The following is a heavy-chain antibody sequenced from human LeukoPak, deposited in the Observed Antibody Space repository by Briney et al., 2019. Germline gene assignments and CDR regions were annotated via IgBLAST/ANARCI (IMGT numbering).Heavy chain of an antibody. V-gene: IGHV1-2*02. D-gene: IGHD4-11*01. J-gene: IGHJ6*03. CDR3: ARGGLPIYYCYMDV. CDR2: INPNSGGT. CDR1: GYTFTDYF. Sequence: GASVKVSCKASGYTFTDYFLHWVRQAPGQGLEWMGWINPNSGGTNYAQKFQGRVTMTRDTSISTAYMDLSRLGSDDTAVYFCARGGLPIYYCYMDVWGKGTTVTVSS.